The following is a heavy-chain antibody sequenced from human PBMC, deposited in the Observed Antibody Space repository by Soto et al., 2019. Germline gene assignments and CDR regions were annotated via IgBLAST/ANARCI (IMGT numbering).Heavy chain of an antibody. J-gene: IGHJ4*02. CDR3: GRGWGSYRYIYFDY. CDR1: GYTFTGYY. Sequence: ASVKVSCKASGYTFTGYYMHWVRQAPGQGLEWMGWINPNSGGTNYAQKIQGWVTMTRDTSISTAYMELSRLRSDDTAVYYCGRGWGSYRYIYFDYWGQGTLVTVSS. D-gene: IGHD3-16*02. CDR2: INPNSGGT. V-gene: IGHV1-2*04.